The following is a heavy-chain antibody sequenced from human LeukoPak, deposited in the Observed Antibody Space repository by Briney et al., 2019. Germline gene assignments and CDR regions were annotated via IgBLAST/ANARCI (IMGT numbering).Heavy chain of an antibody. Sequence: SETLSLTCAVYGGSFSGYYWSWIRQPPGKGLEWIGEINHSGSTNYNPSLKSRVTISVDTSKNQFSLKLSSVTAADTAVYYCXXXXXXXXXDSSSWFFNWFDPWGQGTLVTVSS. CDR3: XXXXXXXXXDSSSWFFNWFDP. CDR1: GGSFSGYY. CDR2: INHSGST. V-gene: IGHV4-34*03. J-gene: IGHJ5*02. D-gene: IGHD6-13*01.